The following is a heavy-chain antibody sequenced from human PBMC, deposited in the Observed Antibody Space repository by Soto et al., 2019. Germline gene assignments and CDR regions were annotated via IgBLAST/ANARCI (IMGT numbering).Heavy chain of an antibody. Sequence: SVKVSCKASGGTFSSYTISWVRQAPGQGLEWMGRIIPILGIANYAQKFQGRVTITADKSTSTAYMELSSLRSEDTAVYYCARLPDIVVVVAATPVAAFDIWGEGTMVTVSS. CDR2: IIPILGIA. CDR3: ARLPDIVVVVAATPVAAFDI. J-gene: IGHJ3*02. CDR1: GGTFSSYT. V-gene: IGHV1-69*02. D-gene: IGHD2-15*01.